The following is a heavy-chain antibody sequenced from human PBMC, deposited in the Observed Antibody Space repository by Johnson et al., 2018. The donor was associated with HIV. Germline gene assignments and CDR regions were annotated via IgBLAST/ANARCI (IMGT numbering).Heavy chain of an antibody. J-gene: IGHJ3*02. V-gene: IGHV3-66*01. Sequence: VQLVESGGGLVQPGGSLTLSCAASGFTFSSNYMSWVRQAPGKGLEWVSVIYSGGSTFYADSVKGRFTISRDNSKNTLYLQMNSLRTEYTAVYYCARGLLWFGELLEAFDIWGQGTMVTVSS. D-gene: IGHD3-10*01. CDR2: IYSGGST. CDR3: ARGLLWFGELLEAFDI. CDR1: GFTFSSNY.